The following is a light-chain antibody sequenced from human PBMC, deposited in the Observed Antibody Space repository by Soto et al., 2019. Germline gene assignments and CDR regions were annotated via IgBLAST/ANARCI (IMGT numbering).Light chain of an antibody. Sequence: EIVMTQSPATLSVSPGERATLSCRASQSVSSNLAWYQQKPGQAPRLLIYGASTRATGIPASFSGSGSGTEFTLTISSLQSEAFAVYYCQQYNSWPRYTFGQGTKLEIK. CDR2: GAS. J-gene: IGKJ2*01. CDR1: QSVSSN. V-gene: IGKV3-15*01. CDR3: QQYNSWPRYT.